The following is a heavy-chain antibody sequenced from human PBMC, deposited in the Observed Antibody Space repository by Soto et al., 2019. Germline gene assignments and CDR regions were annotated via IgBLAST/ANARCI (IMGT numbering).Heavy chain of an antibody. CDR3: ASDLGYCSGGSCPRLGIIDY. CDR2: IWYDGSNK. Sequence: QVQLVESGGGVVQPGRSLRLSCAASGFTFSSYGMHWVRQAPGKGLEWVAVIWYDGSNKYYADSVKGRFTISRDNSKNTLYLQMNSLRVEDTAVYYCASDLGYCSGGSCPRLGIIDYWGQGTLVTVSS. J-gene: IGHJ4*02. D-gene: IGHD2-15*01. CDR1: GFTFSSYG. V-gene: IGHV3-33*01.